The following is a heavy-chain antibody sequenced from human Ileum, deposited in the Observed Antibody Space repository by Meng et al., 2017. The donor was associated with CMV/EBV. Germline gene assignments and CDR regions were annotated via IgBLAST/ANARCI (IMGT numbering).Heavy chain of an antibody. CDR3: ARDRFDP. CDR2: IFATGTT. CDR1: GASLNDYY. J-gene: IGHJ5*02. V-gene: IGHV4-4*07. Sequence: QVQLQESGLGLVKPSETLSLICTVSGASLNDYYRSWIRQPAGKGLEWIGRIFATGTTNYNPSLKSRVTMSVDTSKNQFSLKLTSVTAADTAVYFCARDRFDPWGQGALVTVSS.